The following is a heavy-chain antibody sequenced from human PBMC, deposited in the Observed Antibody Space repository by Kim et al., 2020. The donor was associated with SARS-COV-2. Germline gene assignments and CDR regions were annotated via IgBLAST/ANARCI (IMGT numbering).Heavy chain of an antibody. CDR3: ARHVSAGGSSAAFDI. J-gene: IGHJ3*02. CDR2: IYPGDFDT. D-gene: IGHD6-19*01. V-gene: IGHV5-51*01. Sequence: GESLKISCKTSGYNFNNYWIGWVRQMPGKGLEWMGIIYPGDFDTRYSPSFQGQVTISADKSVTTAYLQWSTWRAPDTAIYYCARHVSAGGSSAAFDIWGQGTMVTVSS. CDR1: GYNFNNYW.